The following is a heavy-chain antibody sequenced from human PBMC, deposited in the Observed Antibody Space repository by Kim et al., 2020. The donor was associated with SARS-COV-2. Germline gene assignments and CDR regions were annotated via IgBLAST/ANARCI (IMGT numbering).Heavy chain of an antibody. CDR2: INHSGTT. CDR1: GGSFSTNY. J-gene: IGHJ4*01. Sequence: SETLSLTCAVYGGSFSTNYWSWIRQPPGKGLEWIGEINHSGTTSYNPSLKSRVILSVDTSRNQFSLKLSSVTAADTAVYYCARDSPVSGQFSILPKVYWGQGTRVTVSA. D-gene: IGHD1-26*01. V-gene: IGHV4-34*01. CDR3: ARDSPVSGQFSILPKVY.